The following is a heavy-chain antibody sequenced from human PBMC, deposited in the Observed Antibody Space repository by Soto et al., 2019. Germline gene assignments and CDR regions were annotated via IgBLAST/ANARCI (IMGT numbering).Heavy chain of an antibody. CDR1: GFTFSSYA. J-gene: IGHJ4*02. V-gene: IGHV3-23*01. D-gene: IGHD5-18*01. CDR2: ISGSGGST. Sequence: GGSLRLSCAASGFTFSSYAMSWVRQAPGKGLEWVSAISGSGGSTYYADSVKGRFTISRDNSKNTLYLQMNSLRAEDTAVYYCAKDQVPIYSYGLRAFDYWGQGTLVTVSS. CDR3: AKDQVPIYSYGLRAFDY.